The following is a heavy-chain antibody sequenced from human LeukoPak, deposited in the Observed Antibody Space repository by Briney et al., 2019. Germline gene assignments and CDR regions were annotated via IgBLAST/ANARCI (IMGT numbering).Heavy chain of an antibody. J-gene: IGHJ6*03. CDR2: IIPIFGTA. D-gene: IGHD2-2*01. CDR3: ARGDIVVVPATHMDV. CDR1: GGTFSSYA. Sequence: GASVKVSCKASGGTFSSYAISWVRQAPGQGLEWMGGIIPIFGTANYAQKFQGRVTITADESTSTAYMELSRLRSDDTAVYYCARGDIVVVPATHMDVWGKGTTVTVSS. V-gene: IGHV1-69*13.